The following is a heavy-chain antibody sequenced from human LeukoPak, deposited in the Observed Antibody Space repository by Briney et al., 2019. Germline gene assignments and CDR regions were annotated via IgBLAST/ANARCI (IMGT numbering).Heavy chain of an antibody. CDR3: ARAAYDNSGYLTL. Sequence: PGRSLRLSCVASGFTFSSYGMHWVRQAPGKGLERMAVIWYDGTNKYYADSVKGRFTISRDSSKNTLYLQMNSLRAEDTAIYYCARAAYDNSGYLTLWGQGTLVTVSS. CDR2: IWYDGTNK. D-gene: IGHD3-22*01. V-gene: IGHV3-33*01. J-gene: IGHJ4*02. CDR1: GFTFSSYG.